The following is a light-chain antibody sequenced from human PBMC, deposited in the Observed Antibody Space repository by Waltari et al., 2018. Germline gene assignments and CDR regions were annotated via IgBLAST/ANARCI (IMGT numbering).Light chain of an antibody. Sequence: EIVLTQSPGTLSLAPGERATLSCRASQSVSRTLAWYKQKPGPAPSLLIYAAATRATGIPDRFSGSGSGTDFSLTSSRLEPEDFAVYYCQHYVRLPATFGQGTKVEIK. J-gene: IGKJ1*01. CDR2: AAA. CDR3: QHYVRLPAT. CDR1: QSVSRT. V-gene: IGKV3-20*01.